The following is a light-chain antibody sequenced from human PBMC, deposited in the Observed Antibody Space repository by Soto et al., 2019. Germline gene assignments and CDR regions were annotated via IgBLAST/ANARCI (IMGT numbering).Light chain of an antibody. J-gene: IGLJ2*01. Sequence: QSVLTQPPSVSGAPGQRVTISCTGSSSNIGAGYDVHWYQQLPGSAPKLLIYGDSNRPSGVPDRFSGSKSGTSASLGITGLEAEDEADYYCQSYDSSLSGPNVVFGGGTKLTVL. V-gene: IGLV1-40*01. CDR3: QSYDSSLSGPNVV. CDR2: GDS. CDR1: SSNIGAGYD.